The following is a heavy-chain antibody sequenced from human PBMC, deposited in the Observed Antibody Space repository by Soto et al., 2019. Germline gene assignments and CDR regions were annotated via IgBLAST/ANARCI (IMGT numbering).Heavy chain of an antibody. Sequence: QVQLVQSGAEVKKPGASVKVSCKASGYTFTSYGISWVRQAPGQGLEWMGWISAYNGNTNYAQKLQGRVTMTTDTSKRTVYMELRSLRSDDTAVNYCARVDWNYVPAYMDVLGQGTTVTFSS. J-gene: IGHJ6*02. CDR3: ARVDWNYVPAYMDV. CDR2: ISAYNGNT. V-gene: IGHV1-18*01. CDR1: GYTFTSYG. D-gene: IGHD1-7*01.